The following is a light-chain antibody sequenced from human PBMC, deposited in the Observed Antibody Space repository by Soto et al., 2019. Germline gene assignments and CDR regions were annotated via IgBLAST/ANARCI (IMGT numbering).Light chain of an antibody. J-gene: IGKJ5*01. CDR3: QQRYNWPPIT. Sequence: EIVMTQSPATLSVSPGESATLSCRASQTVSKNLAWYQQKPGQAPRLLIYDASTRATGIPVRFRGSGSGTDFTLTISSLEPEDFAVYYCQQRYNWPPITFGQGTRLEI. CDR2: DAS. CDR1: QTVSKN. V-gene: IGKV3-11*01.